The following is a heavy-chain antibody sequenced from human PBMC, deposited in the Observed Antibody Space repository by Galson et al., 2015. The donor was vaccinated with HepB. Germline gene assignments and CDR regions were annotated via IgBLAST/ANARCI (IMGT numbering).Heavy chain of an antibody. J-gene: IGHJ4*02. Sequence: QSGAEVKKPGESLRISCKASGYNFISHWITWVRQMPGKGLEWMGRIDPGISYTKYSPPFQGHVTISVDKSISTAYLQWSSLEASDTAMYYCARQNADLLLAGFGYWGQGTLVTVSS. CDR3: ARQNADLLLAGFGY. CDR1: GYNFISHW. V-gene: IGHV5-10-1*01. CDR2: IDPGISYT. D-gene: IGHD2-15*01.